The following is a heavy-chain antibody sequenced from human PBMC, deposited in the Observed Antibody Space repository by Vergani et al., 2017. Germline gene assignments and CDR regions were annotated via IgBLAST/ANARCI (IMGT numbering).Heavy chain of an antibody. J-gene: IGHJ4*02. V-gene: IGHV3-15*01. CDR1: GFRFSSYG. CDR2: IKSKTDGGTK. CDR3: ATGTGRSDFDY. D-gene: IGHD1-14*01. Sequence: VQLVESGGGVVQPGRSLRLSCAASGFRFSSYGMNWVRQAPGKGLEWVGRIKSKTDGGTKDYAAPVRGRFTISRDDSKNALYLQMNSLQIDDTAVYYCATGTGRSDFDYWGRGTLVTVSS.